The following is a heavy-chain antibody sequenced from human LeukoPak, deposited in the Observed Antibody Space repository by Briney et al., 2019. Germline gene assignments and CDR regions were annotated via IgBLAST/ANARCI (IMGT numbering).Heavy chain of an antibody. CDR3: ARDFTEYQLLSVLAGYYYYMDV. CDR1: GYTFTSYY. J-gene: IGHJ6*03. V-gene: IGHV1-46*01. D-gene: IGHD2-2*01. Sequence: ASVKVSCKASGYTFTSYYMHWVRQAPGQGLEWMGIINPSGGSTSYAQKFQGRVTMTRDMSTSTVYMELSSLRSEDTAVYYRARDFTEYQLLSVLAGYYYYMDVWGKGTTVTVSS. CDR2: INPSGGST.